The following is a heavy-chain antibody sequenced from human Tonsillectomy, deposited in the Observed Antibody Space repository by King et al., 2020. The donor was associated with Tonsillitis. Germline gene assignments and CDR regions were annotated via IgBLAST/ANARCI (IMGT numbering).Heavy chain of an antibody. Sequence: TLKESGPALVKPTQTLTLTCTFSGSSLSTSGMCVSWIRQPPGKALEWLALIDWDDDKYYSTSLKTRVTISKDTSKNQVVLTMTKMDPLDTATYYCARSLVGYSNAYALDYWGQGTLVTVSS. D-gene: IGHD5-18*01. CDR2: IDWDDDK. CDR3: ARSLVGYSNAYALDY. J-gene: IGHJ4*02. CDR1: GSSLSTSGMC. V-gene: IGHV2-70*01.